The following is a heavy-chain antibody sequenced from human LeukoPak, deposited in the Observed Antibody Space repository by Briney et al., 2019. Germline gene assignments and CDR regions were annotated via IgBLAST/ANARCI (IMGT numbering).Heavy chain of an antibody. CDR3: ARGDGSGSGRWFDP. Sequence: SETLSLTCAVSGGSISSGGYSWSWIRQPPGEGLEWIGYIYHTGSTYYNPSLKGRVTISVDRSKNQFSLNLNFVTAADTALYYCARGDGSGSGRWFDPWGQGTLITVSS. D-gene: IGHD3-10*01. V-gene: IGHV4-30-2*01. CDR1: GGSISSGGYS. CDR2: IYHTGST. J-gene: IGHJ5*02.